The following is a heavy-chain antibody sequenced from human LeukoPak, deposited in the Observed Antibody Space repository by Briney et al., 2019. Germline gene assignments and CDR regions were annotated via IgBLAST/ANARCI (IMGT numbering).Heavy chain of an antibody. V-gene: IGHV3-11*01. D-gene: IGHD3-22*01. CDR2: ISSSGSSI. CDR3: VRASYYYDTSGSPRGWFDP. CDR1: GFTFNDYY. Sequence: GGSLRLSCAASGFTFNDYYMNWIRQAPGKGLEWVSYISSSGSSIHYADSVKGRFTISRDNAKNSLFLQMNSLRAENTAVYYCVRASYYYDTSGSPRGWFDPWGQGTLVTVSS. J-gene: IGHJ5*02.